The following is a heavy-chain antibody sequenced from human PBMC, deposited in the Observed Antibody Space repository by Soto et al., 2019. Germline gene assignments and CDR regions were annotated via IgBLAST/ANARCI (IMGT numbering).Heavy chain of an antibody. D-gene: IGHD6-19*01. CDR3: SRGLWQWLFDY. CDR1: GYTFTSHY. CDR2: IDPSGGAT. Sequence: QVQLVQSGAEVKKPGASVMVSCRACGYTFTSHYMHWVRQAPGQGLEWMGMIDPSGGATTYAQKFQGRVTITRDTSTTTVYMELSSLRPEDTAVYSCSRGLWQWLFDYWGQGTLVTVSS. V-gene: IGHV1-46*03. J-gene: IGHJ4*02.